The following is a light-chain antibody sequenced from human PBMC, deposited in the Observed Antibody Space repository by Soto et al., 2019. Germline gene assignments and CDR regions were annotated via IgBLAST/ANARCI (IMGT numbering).Light chain of an antibody. Sequence: QSVLIQAPSTSGTPGQRVTISCSGTISNIGGNTVNWYQQVPGTAPKLLIYSDDQRPSGVPDRFSGYKSATSASLAISGLQSEDEADYYCAAWDDGLKGWLFGGGTQLTVL. CDR2: SDD. CDR3: AAWDDGLKGWL. CDR1: ISNIGGNT. J-gene: IGLJ2*01. V-gene: IGLV1-44*01.